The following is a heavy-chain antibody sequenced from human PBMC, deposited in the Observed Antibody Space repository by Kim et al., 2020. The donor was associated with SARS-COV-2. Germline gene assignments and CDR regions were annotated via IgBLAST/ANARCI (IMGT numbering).Heavy chain of an antibody. Sequence: ASVKVSCKASGYTFTSYGISWVRQAPGQGLEWMGWISAYNGNTNYAQKLQGRVTMTTDTSTSTAYMELRSLRSDDTAVYYCARDQWGVVVVVAATRSDYYYYGMDVWGQGTTVTVSS. D-gene: IGHD2-15*01. V-gene: IGHV1-18*01. CDR3: ARDQWGVVVVVAATRSDYYYYGMDV. CDR2: ISAYNGNT. CDR1: GYTFTSYG. J-gene: IGHJ6*02.